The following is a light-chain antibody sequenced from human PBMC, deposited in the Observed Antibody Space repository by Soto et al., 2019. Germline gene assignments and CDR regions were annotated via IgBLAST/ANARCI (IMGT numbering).Light chain of an antibody. J-gene: IGKJ1*01. CDR2: GAF. V-gene: IGKV3-20*01. CDR1: QSVSNDY. Sequence: EIVLTQSPGTLSLSTGESATPSCRASQSVSNDYLAWYQQKSGQAPRLLIYGAFNRATGIPARFSGSGSGTDFTLTISRLEPEDFAVYYCQQYGSSPRTFGQGSMV. CDR3: QQYGSSPRT.